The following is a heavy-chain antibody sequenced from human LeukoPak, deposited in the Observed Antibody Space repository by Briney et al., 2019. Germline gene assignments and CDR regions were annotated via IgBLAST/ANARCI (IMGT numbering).Heavy chain of an antibody. Sequence: GGSLRLSCAASGFTFSNYGMHWVRQAPGKGLEWVAVIWYDGSNKYYGDSVKGRFTISRDNSKNTLYLQMNSLRAEDTAVYYCARDRREVAYYYGMDVWGQGTTVTVSS. D-gene: IGHD1-26*01. V-gene: IGHV3-33*01. CDR2: IWYDGSNK. CDR1: GFTFSNYG. J-gene: IGHJ6*02. CDR3: ARDRREVAYYYGMDV.